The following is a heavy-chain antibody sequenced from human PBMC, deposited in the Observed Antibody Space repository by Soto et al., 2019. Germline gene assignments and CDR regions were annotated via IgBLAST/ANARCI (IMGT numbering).Heavy chain of an antibody. J-gene: IGHJ5*02. CDR3: ASGIHRYSYDSSGYYGS. CDR1: GGSISSGGYY. V-gene: IGHV4-31*01. Sequence: QVQLQESGPGLVKPSQTLSLTCTVSGGSISSGGYYWSWIRQHPGKGLEWIGYIYYSGSTYYNPSLKSPVTISVDTSKNLLSLKLSSVTAADTAVYYCASGIHRYSYDSSGYYGSWGQGTLVTVSS. CDR2: IYYSGST. D-gene: IGHD3-22*01.